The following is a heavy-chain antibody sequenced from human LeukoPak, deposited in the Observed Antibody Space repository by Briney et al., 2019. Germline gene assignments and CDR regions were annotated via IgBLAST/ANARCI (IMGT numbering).Heavy chain of an antibody. J-gene: IGHJ4*02. Sequence: SETLSLTCTVSGGSVSSGNYYWSWIRQPPGKGLEWIGYIYYSGSTNYNPSLKSRVTISVDTSKNQFSLKLSSVTAADTAVYYCARSDTAMVSAFDYWGQGTLVTVSS. CDR3: ARSDTAMVSAFDY. CDR2: IYYSGST. V-gene: IGHV4-61*01. CDR1: GGSVSSGNYY. D-gene: IGHD5-18*01.